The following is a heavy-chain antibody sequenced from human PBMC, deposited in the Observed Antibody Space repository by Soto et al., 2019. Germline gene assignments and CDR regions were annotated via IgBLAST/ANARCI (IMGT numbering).Heavy chain of an antibody. CDR2: IYYSGST. CDR3: ARRDIQGPIDY. J-gene: IGHJ4*02. V-gene: IGHV4-59*12. CDR1: GGSISSYY. Sequence: SETLSLTCTVSGGSISSYYWSWIRQPPGKGLEWIGYIYYSGSTNYNPSLKSRVTISADTSKNQFSLKLTSVTAVDTAVYYCARRDIQGPIDYWGQGTLVTVSS.